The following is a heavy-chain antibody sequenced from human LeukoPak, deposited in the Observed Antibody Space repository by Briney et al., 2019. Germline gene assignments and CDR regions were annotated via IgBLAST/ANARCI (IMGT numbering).Heavy chain of an antibody. CDR1: GYTFTGYY. V-gene: IGHV1-2*06. D-gene: IGHD5-24*01. Sequence: ASVKVSCKXSGYTFTGYYMNWVRQTPRQGLEWMGRINPNTGGTNYAQNFQGSVTMTRDTSITTVYMELSRLRSDDTAVYYCARVGDGLNDGFDIWGQGTMVTVSS. CDR3: ARVGDGLNDGFDI. CDR2: INPNTGGT. J-gene: IGHJ3*02.